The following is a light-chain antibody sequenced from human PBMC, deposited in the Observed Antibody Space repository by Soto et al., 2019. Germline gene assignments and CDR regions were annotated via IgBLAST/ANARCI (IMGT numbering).Light chain of an antibody. CDR3: QQYNNWPIT. CDR2: GAS. CDR1: QSVSSN. J-gene: IGKJ5*01. Sequence: EIVMTQSPATLSVSPGERATLSCRASQSVSSNLAWYQQKPGQAPRLLTYGASTRATGIPARFSGSGSGTEFTLTISSLQSEDFAVYCCQQYNNWPITFGQGTRLEIK. V-gene: IGKV3-15*01.